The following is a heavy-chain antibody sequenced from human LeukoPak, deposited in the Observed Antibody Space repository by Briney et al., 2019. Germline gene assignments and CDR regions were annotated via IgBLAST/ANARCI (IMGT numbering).Heavy chain of an antibody. CDR2: MNPNSGNT. CDR3: ARGPYYYDSSGRYDAFDI. CDR1: GYTFTSYD. D-gene: IGHD3-22*01. Sequence: ASVKVSCEASGYTFTSYDINWVRQATGQGLEWMGWMNPNSGNTGYAQKFQGRVTITRNTSISTAYMELSSLRSEDTAVYYCARGPYYYDSSGRYDAFDIWGQGTMVTVSS. V-gene: IGHV1-8*03. J-gene: IGHJ3*02.